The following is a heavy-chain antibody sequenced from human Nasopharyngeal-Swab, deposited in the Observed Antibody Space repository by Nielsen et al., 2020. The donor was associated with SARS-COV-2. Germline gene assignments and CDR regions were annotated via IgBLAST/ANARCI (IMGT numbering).Heavy chain of an antibody. CDR2: ISSSSSSI. D-gene: IGHD1-26*01. V-gene: IGHV3-48*02. CDR1: GFTFSSYS. J-gene: IGHJ4*02. CDR3: ARESQEGDFDY. Sequence: GGSLRLSCAASGFTFSSYSMSWVRQAPGKGLEWVSYISSSSSSIYYADSVKGRFPISRDNAKNSLCLQMDSLRDEDSAVYYCARESQEGDFDYWGQGTLVTVSS.